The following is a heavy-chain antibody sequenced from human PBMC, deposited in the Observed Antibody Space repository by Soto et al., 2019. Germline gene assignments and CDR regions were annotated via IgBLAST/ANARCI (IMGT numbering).Heavy chain of an antibody. CDR3: ARQGDHRSKYWYFDL. CDR2: IHPADDNT. V-gene: IGHV1-3*01. J-gene: IGHJ2*01. D-gene: IGHD3-16*01. CDR1: EYTFISHK. Sequence: QVQLVQSGAEVKKPGASVKLSCKAYEYTFISHKIHWVRQAPGQGLEWMGWIHPADDNTKHSKKLQGRVTISSDTSASTVYMELISLTFEDTAMYYCARQGDHRSKYWYFDLWGRGTLVTVSS.